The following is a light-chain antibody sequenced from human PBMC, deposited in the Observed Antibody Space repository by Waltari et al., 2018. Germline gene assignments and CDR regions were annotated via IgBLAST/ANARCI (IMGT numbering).Light chain of an antibody. CDR2: EVS. V-gene: IGLV2-23*02. CDR1: SSDVGSYNL. Sequence: QSALTQPASVSGSPGQSITVSCTGTSSDVGSYNLVSWYQHHPPKAPKLMIYEVSKRRAVVANRFSGSKSGNTACLTISGLQPEDEADYYCCSYAGANTSVVGSGTKVTVL. CDR3: CSYAGANTSV. J-gene: IGLJ1*01.